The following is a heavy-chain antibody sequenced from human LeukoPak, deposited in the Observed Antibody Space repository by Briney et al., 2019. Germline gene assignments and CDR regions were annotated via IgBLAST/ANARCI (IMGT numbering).Heavy chain of an antibody. CDR1: GFTFNNYA. CDR2: IFGSGGSA. V-gene: IGHV3-23*01. Sequence: GGSLRLSCAASGFTFNNYAMYWDRQAPGKGLKWVSGIFGSGGSAHYADSVKGRFTISRDNSKNTVYLQLDSLRVEDTAVYYCGKTTVGYSSGRYPGWPVDYWGQGTLVTVSS. J-gene: IGHJ4*02. D-gene: IGHD2-15*01. CDR3: GKTTVGYSSGRYPGWPVDY.